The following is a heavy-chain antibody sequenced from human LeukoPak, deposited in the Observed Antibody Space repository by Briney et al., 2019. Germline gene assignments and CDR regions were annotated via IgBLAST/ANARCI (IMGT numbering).Heavy chain of an antibody. CDR3: ARGAVGGYCSSTSCLPLR. J-gene: IGHJ4*02. CDR1: GGTFSSYA. CDR2: IIPIFGTA. V-gene: IGHV1-69*01. Sequence: SVKVSCKASGGTFSSYAISWVRQAPGQGLEWMGGIIPIFGTANYAQKFQGRVTITADESTSTAYMGLSSLRSEDTAVYYCARGAVGGYCSSTSCLPLRWGQGTLVTVSS. D-gene: IGHD2-2*03.